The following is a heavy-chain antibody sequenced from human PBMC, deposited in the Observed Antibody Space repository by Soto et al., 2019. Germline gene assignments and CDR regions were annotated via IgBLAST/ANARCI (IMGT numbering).Heavy chain of an antibody. Sequence: GGSLRLSCAASGFTFSSYAMSWVRQAPGKGLEWVSAISGSGGSTYYADSVKGRFTISRDNSKNTLYLQMNSLRAEDTAVYYCAKDLFSLCSGGSCYNFYFDYWGQGTLVTVSS. D-gene: IGHD2-15*01. CDR3: AKDLFSLCSGGSCYNFYFDY. CDR2: ISGSGGST. J-gene: IGHJ4*02. V-gene: IGHV3-23*01. CDR1: GFTFSSYA.